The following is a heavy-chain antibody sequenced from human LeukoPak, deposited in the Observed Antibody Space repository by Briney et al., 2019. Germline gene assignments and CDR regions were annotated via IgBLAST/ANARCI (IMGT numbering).Heavy chain of an antibody. V-gene: IGHV1-69*05. J-gene: IGHJ6*03. CDR3: AREVLGYCSSTSCAPTWYYMDV. CDR1: GGTFSSYA. Sequence: ASVKVSCKASGGTFSSYAIGWVRQAPGQGLEWMGGIIPIFGTANYAQKFQGRVTITTDESTSTAYMELSSLRSEDTAVYYCAREVLGYCSSTSCAPTWYYMDVWGKGTTVTVSS. D-gene: IGHD2-2*01. CDR2: IIPIFGTA.